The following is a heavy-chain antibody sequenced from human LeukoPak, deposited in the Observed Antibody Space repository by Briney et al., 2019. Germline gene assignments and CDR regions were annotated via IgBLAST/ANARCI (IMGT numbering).Heavy chain of an antibody. V-gene: IGHV1-8*03. D-gene: IGHD2-2*01. CDR3: VTEGYCTSDSCYVH. CDR1: GYTFTSYD. Sequence: ASVKVSCKPSGYTFTSYDINWVRPATGQGLEWMGWMNPNSGNTGYAQKFQGRVTITRNTSISTAYMELSSLRSDDTAGYYCVTEGYCTSDSCYVHWGQGTLVTVSS. CDR2: MNPNSGNT. J-gene: IGHJ4*02.